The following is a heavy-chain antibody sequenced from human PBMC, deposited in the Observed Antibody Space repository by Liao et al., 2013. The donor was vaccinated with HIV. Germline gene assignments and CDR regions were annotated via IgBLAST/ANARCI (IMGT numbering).Heavy chain of an antibody. CDR2: MYSSGST. V-gene: IGHV4-4*07. Sequence: QVQLQESGPGLVKPSETLTLTCTVSGGSISGYSWSWIRQPAGKGLAWIGRMYSSGSTNYSPSLKSRVTISVDTSKNQFSLKLSSVTAADTAVYYCARGREQWLVPGFDYWGQGTLVTVSS. J-gene: IGHJ4*02. D-gene: IGHD6-19*01. CDR3: ARGREQWLVPGFDY. CDR1: GGSISGYS.